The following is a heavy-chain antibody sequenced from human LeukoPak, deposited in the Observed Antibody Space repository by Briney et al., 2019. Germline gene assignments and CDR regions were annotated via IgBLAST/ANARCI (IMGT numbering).Heavy chain of an antibody. D-gene: IGHD6-13*01. V-gene: IGHV4-61*01. CDR1: GGSVSSGSYY. CDR3: ARVLAAARDAFDI. J-gene: IGHJ3*02. Sequence: SETLSLTCTVSGGSVSSGSYYWSWLRQPPGKGLEWIGYIYYSGSTNYNPSLKSRVTISVDTSKNQFSLKLSSVTAADTAVYYCARVLAAARDAFDIWGQGTMVTVSS. CDR2: IYYSGST.